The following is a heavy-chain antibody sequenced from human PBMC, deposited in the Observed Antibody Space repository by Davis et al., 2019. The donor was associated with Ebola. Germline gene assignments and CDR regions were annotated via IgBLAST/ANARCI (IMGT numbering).Heavy chain of an antibody. CDR3: ARILTRRAFFGDYVWDYYYYGMDV. CDR1: GFTFSNYA. J-gene: IGHJ6*02. Sequence: GGSLRLSCAASGFTFSNYAMSWVRQAPGKGLEWVSLISGDGGSTYYADSVKGRFTISRDNAKNSLYLQMNSLRAEDTAVYYCARILTRRAFFGDYVWDYYYYGMDVWGQGTTVTVSS. D-gene: IGHD4-17*01. V-gene: IGHV3-23*01. CDR2: ISGDGGST.